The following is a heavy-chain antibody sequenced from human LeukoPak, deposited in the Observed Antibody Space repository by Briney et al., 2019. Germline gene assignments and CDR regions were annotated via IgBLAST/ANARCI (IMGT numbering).Heavy chain of an antibody. V-gene: IGHV3-66*01. Sequence: PGGSLRLPFAASGFTVKNNYKCWVRQAPGKGLVWVSSIYSGGSTYYTDSVKGRFTISRDNSKNTLYLQMNSLRAEDTAVYYCARDLADYNSFDYWGPGTLVTVSS. J-gene: IGHJ4*02. CDR3: ARDLADYNSFDY. D-gene: IGHD3-16*01. CDR1: GFTVKNNY. CDR2: IYSGGST.